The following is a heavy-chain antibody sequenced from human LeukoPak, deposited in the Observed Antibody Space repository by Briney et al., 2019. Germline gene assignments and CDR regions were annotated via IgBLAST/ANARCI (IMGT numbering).Heavy chain of an antibody. J-gene: IGHJ6*03. CDR3: ARGRGYSGYAYMDV. Sequence: KPSETLPLTCAVYGGSFSGYYWSWIRQPPGKGLEWIGEINHSGSTNYNPSLKSRVTISVDTSKNQFSLKLSSVTAADTAVYYCARGRGYSGYAYMDVWGKGTTVTVSS. CDR1: GGSFSGYY. D-gene: IGHD5-12*01. V-gene: IGHV4-34*01. CDR2: INHSGST.